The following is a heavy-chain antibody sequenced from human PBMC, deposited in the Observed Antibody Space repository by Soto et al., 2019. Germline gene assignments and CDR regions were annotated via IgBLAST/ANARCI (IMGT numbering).Heavy chain of an antibody. CDR1: GFTFSHHA. J-gene: IGHJ4*02. Sequence: QVQLVESGGGVVQPGTSLRLSCAASGFTFSHHAMHWVRQAPGKGLEWVTVTSYDSSNKYYADSVKGRFTISRDNSKGTLYLQMSGLRAEDTAVYYCVREEYNSEYFDYWGQGTLVTVSS. V-gene: IGHV3-30-3*01. CDR3: VREEYNSEYFDY. D-gene: IGHD1-1*01. CDR2: TSYDSSNK.